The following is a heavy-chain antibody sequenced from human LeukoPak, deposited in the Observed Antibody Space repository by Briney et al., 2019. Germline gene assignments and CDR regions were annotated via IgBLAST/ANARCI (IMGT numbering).Heavy chain of an antibody. CDR3: ARGIVVDY. CDR2: MNPNSGNT. CDR1: GGTFSSYA. J-gene: IGHJ4*02. Sequence: ASVKVSCKASGGTFSSYAINWVRQATGQGLEWMGWMNPNSGNTGYAQKFQGRVTITGNTSISTAYMELSSLRSEDTAVYYCARGIVVDYWGQGTLVTVSS. D-gene: IGHD3-22*01. V-gene: IGHV1-8*03.